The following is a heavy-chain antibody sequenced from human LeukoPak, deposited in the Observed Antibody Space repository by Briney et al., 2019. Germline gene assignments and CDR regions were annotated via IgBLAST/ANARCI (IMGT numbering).Heavy chain of an antibody. CDR1: GFTFSSYS. D-gene: IGHD4-17*01. CDR3: ARDGDGDYVFSYYFDY. Sequence: GGSLRLSCAASGFTFSSYSMNWVRQAPGKGLEWVSSISSSSSYIYYADSVKGRFTISRDNAKNSLYLQMNSLRAEDTAVYYCARDGDGDYVFSYYFDYWGQGTLVTVSS. V-gene: IGHV3-21*01. CDR2: ISSSSSYI. J-gene: IGHJ4*02.